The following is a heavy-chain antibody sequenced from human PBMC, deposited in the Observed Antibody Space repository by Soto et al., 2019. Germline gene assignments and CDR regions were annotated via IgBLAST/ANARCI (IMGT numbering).Heavy chain of an antibody. CDR3: ARAAGGNPARFDP. CDR1: GFTVSSDY. D-gene: IGHD2-15*01. J-gene: IGHJ5*02. CDR2: IYTGGST. V-gene: IGHV3-53*01. Sequence: EVQLVESGGGLIQPGGSLRLSCAASGFTVSSDYMSWVRQAPGKGLEWVSVIYTGGSTYYADSVKGRFTFSRDNSKNTMYLQMNSLRAEDTAVYYCARAAGGNPARFDPWGQGTLVTVSS.